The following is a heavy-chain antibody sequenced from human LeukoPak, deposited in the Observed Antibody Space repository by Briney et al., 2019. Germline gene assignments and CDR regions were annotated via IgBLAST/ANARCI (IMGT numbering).Heavy chain of an antibody. D-gene: IGHD5-12*01. J-gene: IGHJ4*02. CDR3: AREGNSGYDSQGPCYFDY. Sequence: ASVKVSCKASGYTFTSYYMHWVRQAPRQGLEWMGIINPSGGSTSYAQKFQGRVTMTRDTSTSTVYMELSSLRSEDTAVYYCAREGNSGYDSQGPCYFDYWGQGTLVTVSS. CDR2: INPSGGST. V-gene: IGHV1-46*01. CDR1: GYTFTSYY.